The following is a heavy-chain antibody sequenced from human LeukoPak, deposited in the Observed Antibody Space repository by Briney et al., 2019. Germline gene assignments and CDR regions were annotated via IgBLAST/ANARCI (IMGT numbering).Heavy chain of an antibody. V-gene: IGHV4-38-2*02. Sequence: SETLSLTCTVSGYSITRGSYWGWIRQPPGKGLEWIANIYHSGSTYYNPSLKSRVTISVDTSKNQFSLKLSSVTAADTAVYYCARRGIAALLNWYFDLWGRGTLVTVSS. J-gene: IGHJ2*01. CDR1: GYSITRGSY. CDR2: IYHSGST. D-gene: IGHD6-13*01. CDR3: ARRGIAALLNWYFDL.